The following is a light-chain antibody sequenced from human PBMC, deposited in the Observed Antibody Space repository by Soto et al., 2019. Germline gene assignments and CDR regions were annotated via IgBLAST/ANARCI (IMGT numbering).Light chain of an antibody. CDR1: QTISRW. J-gene: IGKJ1*01. Sequence: DIQMTQSPSTLSASVGDTVTITCRASQTISRWLAWYQQKPGKAPRLLIYTASTLDSGVPSRFSASGSRTEFTLTIGSLHPDDFATYYCQEYNNYWTSGQGTKVDI. CDR2: TAS. CDR3: QEYNNYWT. V-gene: IGKV1-5*01.